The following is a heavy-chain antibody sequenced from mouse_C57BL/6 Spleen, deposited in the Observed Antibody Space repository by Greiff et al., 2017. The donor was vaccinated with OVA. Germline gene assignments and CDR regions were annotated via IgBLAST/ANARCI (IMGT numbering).Heavy chain of an antibody. CDR2: FYPGSGSI. V-gene: IGHV1-62-2*01. J-gene: IGHJ4*01. D-gene: IGHD2-5*01. CDR1: GYTFTEYT. Sequence: QVQLQQPGAELVKPGASVKLSCKASGYTFTEYTIHWVKQRSGQGLEWIGWFYPGSGSIKYNEKFKDKATLTADKSSSTVYMALSRLTSEDSAVYFCARDEGPYYSNLYYAMDYWGQGTSVTVSS. CDR3: ARDEGPYYSNLYYAMDY.